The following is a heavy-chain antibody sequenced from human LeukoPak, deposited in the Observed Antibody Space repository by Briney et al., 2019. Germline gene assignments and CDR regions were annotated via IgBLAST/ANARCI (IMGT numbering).Heavy chain of an antibody. D-gene: IGHD4-17*01. J-gene: IGHJ1*01. CDR1: GYTFTSYG. V-gene: IGHV1-18*01. CDR3: ARSGDYVYFQH. CDR2: ISAYSGNT. Sequence: GASVKVSCKASGYTFTSYGISWVRQAPGQGLEWMGWISAYSGNTNYAQKLQGRVTMTTDTSTSTACMELRSLRSDDTAVYYCARSGDYVYFQHWGQGTLVTVSS.